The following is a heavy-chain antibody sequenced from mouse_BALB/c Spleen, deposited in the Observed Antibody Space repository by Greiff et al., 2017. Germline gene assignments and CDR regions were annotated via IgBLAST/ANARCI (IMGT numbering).Heavy chain of an antibody. CDR3: AREHIYYDYDPYYYAMDY. CDR2: IYPGDGDT. D-gene: IGHD2-4*01. J-gene: IGHJ4*01. V-gene: IGHV1-82*01. Sequence: VQLQQPGPELVKPGASVKIPCKAPGYASSSSWMNWVKQRPGQGFEWIGRIYPGDGDTNYNGKCKGKAKLTADKSSSPAYMQLSSQTSVDSAVYFCAREHIYYDYDPYYYAMDYWGQGTSVTVSS. CDR1: GYASSSSW.